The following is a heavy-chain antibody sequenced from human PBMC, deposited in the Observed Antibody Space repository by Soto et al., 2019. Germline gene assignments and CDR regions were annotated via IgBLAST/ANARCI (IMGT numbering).Heavy chain of an antibody. V-gene: IGHV3-64*01. CDR2: ISSNGGGT. D-gene: IGHD2-2*01. CDR3: AREGYCSSTSCYSFDY. J-gene: IGHJ4*02. CDR1: GFTFSYYA. Sequence: EVQLVESGGGLVQPGGSLRLSCAASGFTFSYYAMHWVRQAPGKGLEYVSAISSNGGGTYYANSVKGRFTISRDNSKXXLYLQMGSLRAEDMAVYYCAREGYCSSTSCYSFDYWGQGTLVTVSS.